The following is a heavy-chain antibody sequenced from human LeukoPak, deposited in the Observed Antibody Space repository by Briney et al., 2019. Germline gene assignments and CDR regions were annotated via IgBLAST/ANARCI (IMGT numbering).Heavy chain of an antibody. CDR1: GFTLSTYR. D-gene: IGHD3-10*01. J-gene: IGHJ4*02. V-gene: IGHV3-7*01. CDR3: VRDRGWYHFDL. CDR2: NKGDGTGE. Sequence: GGSLRLSCVASGFTLSTYRMTWIRQAPGKGLEWVAHNKGDGTGEKYVDSVKGRFTISRDNTKNSLFLQLNSLTAEDTAVYYCVRDRGWYHFDLWGRGTLVTVSS.